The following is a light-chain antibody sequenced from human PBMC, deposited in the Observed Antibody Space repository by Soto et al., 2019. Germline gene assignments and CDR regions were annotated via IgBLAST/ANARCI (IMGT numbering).Light chain of an antibody. Sequence: SYELPQSPSVSGAPEKTATITCGGNNIGNKRVHWYRQKPGQAPVLLISYDSDRPSGIPERFSGSNSGNTATLTISRVEAGDEADYYCQVWDIMTDNYVFGSGTKLTVL. CDR1: NIGNKR. V-gene: IGLV3-21*04. J-gene: IGLJ1*01. CDR3: QVWDIMTDNYV. CDR2: YDS.